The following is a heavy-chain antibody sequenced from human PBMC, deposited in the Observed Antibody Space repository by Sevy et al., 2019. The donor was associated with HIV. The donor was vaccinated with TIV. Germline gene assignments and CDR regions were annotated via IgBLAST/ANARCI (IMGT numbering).Heavy chain of an antibody. CDR1: GFTVSSNY. D-gene: IGHD6-19*01. Sequence: GGSLRLSCAASGFTVSSNYMSWVRQAPGKGLEWVSVIYSGGSTYYADSVKGRFTISRDNSKNTLYLQMNSLRAEDTAVYYCARDIAGAGNDAFDIWGQGTMVTVSS. CDR2: IYSGGST. J-gene: IGHJ3*02. V-gene: IGHV3-53*01. CDR3: ARDIAGAGNDAFDI.